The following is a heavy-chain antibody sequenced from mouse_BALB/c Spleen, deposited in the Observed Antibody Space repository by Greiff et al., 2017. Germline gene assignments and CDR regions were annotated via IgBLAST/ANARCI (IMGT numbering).Heavy chain of an antibody. CDR1: GYTFTDYA. J-gene: IGHJ4*01. CDR3: ARRGPYDYDDAMDY. Sequence: VQLQQSGAELVRPGVSVKISCKGSGYTFTDYAMHWVKQSHAKSLEWIGVISTYYGDASYNQKFKGKATMTVDKSSSTAYMELARLTSEDSAIYYCARRGPYDYDDAMDYWGQGTSVTVSS. V-gene: IGHV1S137*01. D-gene: IGHD2-4*01. CDR2: ISTYYGDA.